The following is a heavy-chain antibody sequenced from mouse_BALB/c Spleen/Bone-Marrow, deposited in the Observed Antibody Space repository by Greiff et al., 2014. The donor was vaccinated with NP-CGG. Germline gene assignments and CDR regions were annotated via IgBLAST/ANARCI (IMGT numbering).Heavy chain of an antibody. CDR1: GYTFTSYW. CDR2: IYPGSGST. V-gene: IGHV1S22*01. J-gene: IGHJ2*01. Sequence: LQQSGSELVRPGASVKLSCKASGYTFTSYWMHWVKQRPGQGLEWIGNIYPGSGSTNYDEKFKSKATLTVDTSSSTAYMQLSSLTSEYSAVYYCTREGPTGTGGDYWGQGTTLTVSS. CDR3: TREGPTGTGGDY. D-gene: IGHD4-1*02.